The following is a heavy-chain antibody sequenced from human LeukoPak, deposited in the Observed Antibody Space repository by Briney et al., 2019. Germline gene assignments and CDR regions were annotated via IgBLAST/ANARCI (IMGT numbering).Heavy chain of an antibody. J-gene: IGHJ4*02. CDR1: GYTFTGYY. Sequence: ASVKVSCKASGYTFTGYYMHWVRQAPGQGLEWMGRINPNSGGTEYAQKFKGRVTMTRDTSIRSAYMELSRLRSDDTAVYYCARDYKGSGSYYAPAGYWGQGTLVTVSS. CDR2: INPNSGGT. CDR3: ARDYKGSGSYYAPAGY. V-gene: IGHV1-2*06. D-gene: IGHD3-10*01.